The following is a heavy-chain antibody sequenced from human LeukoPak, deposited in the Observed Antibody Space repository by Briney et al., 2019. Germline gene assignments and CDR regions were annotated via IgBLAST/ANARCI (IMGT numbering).Heavy chain of an antibody. CDR1: GGSISSYY. Sequence: SETLSLTCTVSGGSISSYYWSWIRQPPGKGLEWIGYIYYSGSTNYNPSLKSRVTISVDTSKNQFSLKLSSVTAADTAVYYCASAIAAAGTVDAFDIWGQGTMVTVSS. V-gene: IGHV4-59*01. CDR2: IYYSGST. J-gene: IGHJ3*02. D-gene: IGHD6-13*01. CDR3: ASAIAAAGTVDAFDI.